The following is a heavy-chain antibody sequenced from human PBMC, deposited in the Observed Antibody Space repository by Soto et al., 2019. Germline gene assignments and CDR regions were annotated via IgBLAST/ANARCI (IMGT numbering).Heavy chain of an antibody. J-gene: IGHJ6*02. CDR1: GYTFTGYY. CDR3: ARDTTIVGATKLPYYYAMDV. CDR2: INPNSGGT. Sequence: ASVKVSCKASGYTFTGYYMHWVRQAPGQGLEWMGWINPNSGGTNYAQKFQGWVTMTRDTSISTAYMELSRLRSDDTAVYYCARDTTIVGATKLPYYYAMDVWGQGTTVTVSS. V-gene: IGHV1-2*04. D-gene: IGHD1-26*01.